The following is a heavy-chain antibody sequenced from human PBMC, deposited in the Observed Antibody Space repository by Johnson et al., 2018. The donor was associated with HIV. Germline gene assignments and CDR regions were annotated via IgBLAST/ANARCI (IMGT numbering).Heavy chain of an antibody. CDR3: AKFRGYYAPFDI. CDR2: INWNGGST. Sequence: VQLVESGGGLIQPGGSLRLSCAASGFTVSSTYMSWVRQAPGKGLAWVSGINWNGGSTGYAASVKGRFTISRDNAKNALYLQMNSLRAEDTAIYYCAKFRGYYAPFDIWGQGTMVTVSS. J-gene: IGHJ3*02. CDR1: GFTVSSTY. V-gene: IGHV3-20*04. D-gene: IGHD3-3*01.